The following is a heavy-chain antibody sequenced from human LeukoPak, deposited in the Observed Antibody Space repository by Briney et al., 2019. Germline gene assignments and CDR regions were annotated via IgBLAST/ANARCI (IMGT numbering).Heavy chain of an antibody. J-gene: IGHJ6*04. V-gene: IGHV3-20*04. CDR1: GFTFDDYG. Sequence: RSGGSLRLSCAASGFTFDDYGMSWVRQGPGKGLEWVSGINWNGGTTSYADSVKGRFTISRDNAKNSLYLQMNSLRAEDTAVYYCARGAASMPSLDVWGKGTTVTISS. D-gene: IGHD2/OR15-2a*01. CDR2: INWNGGTT. CDR3: ARGAASMPSLDV.